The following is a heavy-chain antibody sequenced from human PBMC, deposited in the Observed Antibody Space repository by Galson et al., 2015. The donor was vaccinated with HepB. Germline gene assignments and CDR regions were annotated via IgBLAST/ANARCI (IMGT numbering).Heavy chain of an antibody. CDR1: GGTFSSYA. J-gene: IGHJ4*02. CDR2: IIPIFGTA. Sequence: SVKVSCKASGGTFSSYAISWVRQAPGQGLEWMGGIIPIFGTANYAQKFQGRVTITADESTSTAYMELSSLRSEDTAVYYCASYLLLGYCSGGSCYPDTMYYFDYWGQGTLVTVSS. CDR3: ASYLLLGYCSGGSCYPDTMYYFDY. D-gene: IGHD2-15*01. V-gene: IGHV1-69*13.